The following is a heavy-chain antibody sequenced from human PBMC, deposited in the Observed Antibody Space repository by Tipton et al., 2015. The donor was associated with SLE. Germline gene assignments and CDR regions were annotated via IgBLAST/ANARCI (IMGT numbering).Heavy chain of an antibody. D-gene: IGHD3-22*01. CDR1: GFTFSSYA. CDR2: ISYDGSNK. Sequence: RSLRLSCAASGFTFSSYAMHWVRQAPGKGLEWVAVISYDGSNKYYADSVKGRFTISRDNSKNTLYLQMNSLRAEDTAVYYCAYPAPYDSSGLDYWGQGTLVTVSS. CDR3: AYPAPYDSSGLDY. V-gene: IGHV3-30*04. J-gene: IGHJ4*02.